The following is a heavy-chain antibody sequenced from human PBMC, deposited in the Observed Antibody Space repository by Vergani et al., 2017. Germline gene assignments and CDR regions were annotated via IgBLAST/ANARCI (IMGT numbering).Heavy chain of an antibody. Sequence: VQLLQSEGAVVQPGGSLRLSCVASGFTFNRYGMQWVRQAPGKGLAWVAYVLFDGSNEYYADSVKGRFIVSRDNSNDALYLQMNSLRTDDTAVYYCARDLAYCHEGSCALWGQGSVVTVSS. CDR1: GFTFNRYG. CDR2: VLFDGSNE. J-gene: IGHJ4*02. V-gene: IGHV3-30*02. D-gene: IGHD2-15*01. CDR3: ARDLAYCHEGSCAL.